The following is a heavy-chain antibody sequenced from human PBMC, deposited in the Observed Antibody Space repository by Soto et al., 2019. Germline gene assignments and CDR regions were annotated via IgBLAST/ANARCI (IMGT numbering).Heavy chain of an antibody. J-gene: IGHJ3*02. CDR3: ARGDFWSGYFRPDDAFDI. Sequence: SVKVSCKASGGTFSSYAISWVRQAPGQGLEWMGGIIPIFGTANYAQKFQGRVTITADESTSTAYMELSSLRSEDTAVYYCARGDFWSGYFRPDDAFDIWGQGTMVTVSS. CDR2: IIPIFGTA. CDR1: GGTFSSYA. V-gene: IGHV1-69*13. D-gene: IGHD3-3*01.